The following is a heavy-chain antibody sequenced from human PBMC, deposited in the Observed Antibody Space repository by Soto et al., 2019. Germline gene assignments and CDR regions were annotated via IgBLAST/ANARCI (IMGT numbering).Heavy chain of an antibody. J-gene: IGHJ5*02. Sequence: GQWVESGGGLVKPGGSLRLSCAASGFAFQTYTMEWLRQPPGKGLEWVSSITISGNYIYYADSVKGRFTISRDNGRNSVYLQMNSLRAEDTAVYYCAKVGVLRTNFRWFDLWGQGTLVTVSS. CDR3: AKVGVLRTNFRWFDL. CDR2: ITISGNYI. CDR1: GFAFQTYT. D-gene: IGHD2-8*01. V-gene: IGHV3-21*01.